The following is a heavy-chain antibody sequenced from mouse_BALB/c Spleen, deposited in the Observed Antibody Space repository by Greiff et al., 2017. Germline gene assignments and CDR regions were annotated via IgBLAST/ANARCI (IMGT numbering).Heavy chain of an antibody. J-gene: IGHJ4*01. Sequence: VQLQQSGPELVKPGASVKISCKASGYAFSSSWMNWVKQRPGQGLEWIGRIYPGDGDTNYNGKFKGKATLTADKSSSTAYMQLSSLTSVDSAVYFCARGDGNYDYAMDYWGQGTSVTVSS. V-gene: IGHV1-82*01. CDR1: GYAFSSSW. D-gene: IGHD2-1*01. CDR3: ARGDGNYDYAMDY. CDR2: IYPGDGDT.